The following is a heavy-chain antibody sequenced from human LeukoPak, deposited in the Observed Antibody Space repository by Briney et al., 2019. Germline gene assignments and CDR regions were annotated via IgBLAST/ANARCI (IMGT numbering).Heavy chain of an antibody. Sequence: ASVKVSYKASGHTFTGYYMHWVRQAPGQGLEWMGWINPNSGGTNYAQKFQGRVTMTRDTSISTAYMELSRLRSDDTAVYYCARNGDYGDYGGWDYWGQGTLVTVSS. CDR3: ARNGDYGDYGGWDY. D-gene: IGHD4-17*01. CDR1: GHTFTGYY. J-gene: IGHJ4*02. CDR2: INPNSGGT. V-gene: IGHV1-2*02.